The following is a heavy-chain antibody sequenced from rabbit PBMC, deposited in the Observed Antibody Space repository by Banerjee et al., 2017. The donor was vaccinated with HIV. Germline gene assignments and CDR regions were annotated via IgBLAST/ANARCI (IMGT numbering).Heavy chain of an antibody. J-gene: IGHJ6*01. CDR3: ARGYASVGAYWDL. CDR2: IYTASSGST. Sequence: QEHLEESGGDLVKPEGSLTLTCTASGFSFSNGYVMCWVRQAPGKGLEWIASIYTASSGSTYYASWAKGRFTISKTSSTTLTLRMTSLTAADTATYFCARGYASVGAYWDLWGPGTLVTVS. CDR1: GFSFSNGYV. V-gene: IGHV1S45*01. D-gene: IGHD4-2*01.